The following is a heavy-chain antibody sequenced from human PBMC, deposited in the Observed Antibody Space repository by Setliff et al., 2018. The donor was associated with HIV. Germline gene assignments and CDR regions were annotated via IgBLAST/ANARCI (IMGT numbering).Heavy chain of an antibody. CDR2: INPDSGGA. CDR1: GYTFTDYY. V-gene: IGHV1-2*06. Sequence: ASVKVSCKASGYTFTDYYMQWVRQAPGQGLEWMGRINPDSGGANYAQKFQGRVIMTRDTSISTAYMELSSLRSDDTAVYYCARDDRAVATILWGQGTLVTVSS. D-gene: IGHD5-12*01. CDR3: ARDDRAVATIL. J-gene: IGHJ4*02.